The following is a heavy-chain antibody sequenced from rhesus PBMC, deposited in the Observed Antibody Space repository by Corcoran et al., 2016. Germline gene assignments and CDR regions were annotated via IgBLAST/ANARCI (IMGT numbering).Heavy chain of an antibody. Sequence: EVRLVESGGGLVQPGGSLRLSCAASGFTFSEYYMSWVRLAPGKGPEWKGLIRKKAKGGTAEYAASLKGRYTISRNDSKSIASLQMNSLKTEDTAVYYCTRDWSATWTTGFDYWGQGVLVTVSS. CDR1: GFTFSEYY. D-gene: IGHD1-38*01. J-gene: IGHJ4*01. CDR3: TRDWSATWTTGFDY. CDR2: IRKKAKGGTA. V-gene: IGHV3-116*02.